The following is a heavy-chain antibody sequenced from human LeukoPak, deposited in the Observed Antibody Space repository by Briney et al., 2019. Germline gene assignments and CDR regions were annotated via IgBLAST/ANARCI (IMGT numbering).Heavy chain of an antibody. V-gene: IGHV3-21*01. Sequence: GGSLRLSCAASGFTFSSYSMNWVRQAPGKGLEWVSSISSSSSYIYYADSVKGRFIISRDNAKNSLYLQMNSLRAEDTAVYYCARATHPFSTSCYDLWGQGTLVTVSS. J-gene: IGHJ5*02. D-gene: IGHD2-2*01. CDR3: ARATHPFSTSCYDL. CDR2: ISSSSSYI. CDR1: GFTFSSYS.